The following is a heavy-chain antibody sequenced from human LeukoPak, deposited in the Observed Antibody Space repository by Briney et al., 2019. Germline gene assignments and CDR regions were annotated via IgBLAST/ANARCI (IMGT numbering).Heavy chain of an antibody. J-gene: IGHJ3*02. CDR1: GFTFTTHG. Sequence: GRSLRLSCAASGFTFTTHGMHWVRQAPGKGLEWVALIWYDGGNKYYGDSVKGRFTISRDNAKNSLYLQMNSLRAEDTAVYYCARISRDDAFDIWGQGTMVTVSS. CDR2: IWYDGGNK. CDR3: ARISRDDAFDI. D-gene: IGHD3-3*02. V-gene: IGHV3-33*01.